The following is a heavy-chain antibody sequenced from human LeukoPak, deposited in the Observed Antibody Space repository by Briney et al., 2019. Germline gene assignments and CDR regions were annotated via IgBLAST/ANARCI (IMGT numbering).Heavy chain of an antibody. V-gene: IGHV1-46*01. CDR3: ARGDDYVWGSYRPDAFDI. Sequence: ASVKVSCKASGYTFTSYGISWVRQAPGQGLEWMGIINPSGGSTSYAQKFQGRVTMTRDTSTSTVYMELSSLRSEDTAVYYCARGDDYVWGSYRPDAFDIWGQGTMVTVSS. CDR2: INPSGGST. D-gene: IGHD3-16*02. J-gene: IGHJ3*02. CDR1: GYTFTSYG.